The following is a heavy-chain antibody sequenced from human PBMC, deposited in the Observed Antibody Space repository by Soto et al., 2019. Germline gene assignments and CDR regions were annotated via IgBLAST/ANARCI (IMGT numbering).Heavy chain of an antibody. CDR3: AHKGGRGAGMDV. J-gene: IGHJ6*02. CDR1: GFSLSTSGVG. V-gene: IGHV2-5*02. CDR2: IYWDEDK. D-gene: IGHD2-15*01. Sequence: QITLKESGPTLVKPTQTLTLTCTLSGFSLSTSGVGVGWIRQPPGKALEWLALIYWDEDKRYSPSLKSRLTLTKDTSTNEVVLTMTNMDPVDTGTYYCAHKGGRGAGMDVWGQGATVTVSS.